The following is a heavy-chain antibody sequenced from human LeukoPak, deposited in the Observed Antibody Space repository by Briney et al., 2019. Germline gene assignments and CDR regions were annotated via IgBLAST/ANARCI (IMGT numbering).Heavy chain of an antibody. Sequence: SETLSLTCTVSGGSISSSSYYWGWIRQPPGRGLEWIGSMYYSGSTYYNPSLKSRVTLSVDTSKNQFSLKLSSVTAADTAVYYCARATYYSDSTGYSYYNYYYMDVWGKGTTVTVSS. J-gene: IGHJ6*03. V-gene: IGHV4-39*07. D-gene: IGHD3-22*01. CDR1: GGSISSSSYY. CDR2: MYYSGST. CDR3: ARATYYSDSTGYSYYNYYYMDV.